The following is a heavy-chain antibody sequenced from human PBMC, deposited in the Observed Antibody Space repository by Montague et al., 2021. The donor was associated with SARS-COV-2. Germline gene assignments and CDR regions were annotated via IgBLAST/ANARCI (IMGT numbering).Heavy chain of an antibody. Sequence: SLRLSCAASGFTFSSYAMHWVRQAPGKGLEWVAVISYDGSNKYYADSVKGRFTISRDNSKNTLYLQMNCLRAEDTAVYYCARDPFYYDILTGYIYPAYYYYYGMDVWGQGTTVTVSS. CDR3: ARDPFYYDILTGYIYPAYYYYYGMDV. CDR2: ISYDGSNK. D-gene: IGHD3-9*01. J-gene: IGHJ6*02. V-gene: IGHV3-30-3*01. CDR1: GFTFSSYA.